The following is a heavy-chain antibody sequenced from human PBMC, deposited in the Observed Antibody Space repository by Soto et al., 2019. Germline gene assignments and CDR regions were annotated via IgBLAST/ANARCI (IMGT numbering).Heavy chain of an antibody. V-gene: IGHV1-46*01. CDR3: ERLEYCTNGGCYPIDY. CDR2: INPSGGSA. D-gene: IGHD2-8*01. J-gene: IGHJ4*02. CDR1: GYTFTTYY. Sequence: ASVKVSFKASGYTFTTYYMHWVRQAPGQGLEWMGIINPSGGSASYAQKFQGRVTMTRDTSTSTVYMELSRLGSDDTAVYYCERLEYCTNGGCYPIDYWGQGSVVTVPQ.